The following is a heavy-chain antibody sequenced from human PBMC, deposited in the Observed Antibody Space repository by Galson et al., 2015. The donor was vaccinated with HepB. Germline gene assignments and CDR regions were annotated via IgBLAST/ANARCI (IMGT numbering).Heavy chain of an antibody. Sequence: LRLPCAASGFTFSGSGIHWVRLASGKGLEWVGRIRNRANNYATAYAASVRGRFTVSRDDSKNTAYLQMNSLKTEDTAVYYCTRPGYGSSWFLDYSHGMDIWGQGTTVIVS. V-gene: IGHV3-73*01. D-gene: IGHD6-13*01. CDR1: GFTFSGSG. J-gene: IGHJ6*02. CDR2: IRNRANNYAT. CDR3: TRPGYGSSWFLDYSHGMDI.